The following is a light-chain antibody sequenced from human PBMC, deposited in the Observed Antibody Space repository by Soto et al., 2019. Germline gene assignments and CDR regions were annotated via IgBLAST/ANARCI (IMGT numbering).Light chain of an antibody. CDR3: QQYGSSPALT. Sequence: DIELTQSPGTLSLSPGERATLSCRASQSVSSSYLAWYQQKPGQAPRLLIYGASSRATGIPDRFSGSGSGTDFTLTISRLEPEDFAVYYCQQYGSSPALTFGGGTKVDI. J-gene: IGKJ4*01. CDR2: GAS. CDR1: QSVSSSY. V-gene: IGKV3-20*01.